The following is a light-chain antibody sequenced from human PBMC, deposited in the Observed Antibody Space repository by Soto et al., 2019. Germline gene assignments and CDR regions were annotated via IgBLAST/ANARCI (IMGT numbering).Light chain of an antibody. V-gene: IGKV3-20*01. J-gene: IGKJ1*01. Sequence: EIVLTQSPGTLSLSPGETATLSCRASQRVSTSYLAWYQQKPGQAPRLLIYGASSRATGIPDRFSGSGSGTDFTLSISRLEPEDFAVYYCQQYSSLWTFGQGTKVEIK. CDR2: GAS. CDR1: QRVSTSY. CDR3: QQYSSLWT.